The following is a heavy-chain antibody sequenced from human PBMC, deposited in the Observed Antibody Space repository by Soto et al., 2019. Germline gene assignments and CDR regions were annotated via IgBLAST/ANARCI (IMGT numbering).Heavy chain of an antibody. V-gene: IGHV3-30-3*01. Sequence: GGSLRLSCAASGFTFSSYAMHWVRQAPGKGLEWVAVISYDGSNKYYADSVKGRFTISRDNSKNTLYLQMNSLRAEDTAVYYCASCLSSGCPHAFDIWGQGTMVTVSS. D-gene: IGHD6-19*01. CDR2: ISYDGSNK. CDR1: GFTFSSYA. J-gene: IGHJ3*02. CDR3: ASCLSSGCPHAFDI.